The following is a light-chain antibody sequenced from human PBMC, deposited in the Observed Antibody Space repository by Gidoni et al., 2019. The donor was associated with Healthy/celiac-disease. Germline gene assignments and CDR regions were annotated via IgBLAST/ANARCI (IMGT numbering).Light chain of an antibody. Sequence: DIQMTQSPSSLSASVGDRVTITCRASQITSSYLNWYQQKPGKAPKLLIYAASSLKSGVPSRFSGSGSGTDFTLTIISLQPEDFAPYYCQQSYSTPGWTFGQGTKVEIK. J-gene: IGKJ1*01. CDR2: AAS. CDR1: QITSSY. V-gene: IGKV1-39*01. CDR3: QQSYSTPGWT.